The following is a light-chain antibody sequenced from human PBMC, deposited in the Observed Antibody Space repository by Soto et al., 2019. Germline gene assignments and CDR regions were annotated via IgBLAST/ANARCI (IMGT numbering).Light chain of an antibody. J-gene: IGLJ3*02. CDR2: EVS. CDR1: SSDVGGYNY. CDR3: SSYGGGNNRV. V-gene: IGLV2-8*01. Sequence: QSALTQPPSASGSPGQSVTISCTGTSSDVGGYNYVAWYQQHPGKAPKLMIYEVSKRPPGVPDRFSGSKSGNTASLTVSGLQAEDEADYYCSSYGGGNNRVFGGGTKLTVL.